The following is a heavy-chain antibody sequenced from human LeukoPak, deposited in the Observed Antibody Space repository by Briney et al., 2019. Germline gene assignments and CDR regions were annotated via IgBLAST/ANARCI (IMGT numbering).Heavy chain of an antibody. CDR3: AKGGSGYYGSGSYYSF. J-gene: IGHJ4*02. CDR1: GFTFSSYA. V-gene: IGHV3-23*01. CDR2: ISGSGGST. Sequence: PGGSLRLSCAASGFTFSSYAMSWVRHAPGKGLEWVSAISGSGGSTYYADSVKGRFTISRDNSKNTLYLQMNSLRAEDTAVYYCAKGGSGYYGSGSYYSFWGQGTLVTVSS. D-gene: IGHD3-10*01.